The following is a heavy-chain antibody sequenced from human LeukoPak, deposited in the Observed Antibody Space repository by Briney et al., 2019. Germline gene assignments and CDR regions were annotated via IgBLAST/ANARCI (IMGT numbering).Heavy chain of an antibody. J-gene: IGHJ6*02. Sequence: ASVKVSCKASGYTFTSYATHWVRQAPGQRLEWMGWVNAGNGNTKYSQKFQGRVTITRDTSASTAYMELSSLRSEDTAVYYCARDPQYYYYYGMDVWGQGTTVTVSS. CDR1: GYTFTSYA. CDR2: VNAGNGNT. V-gene: IGHV1-3*01. CDR3: ARDPQYYYYYGMDV.